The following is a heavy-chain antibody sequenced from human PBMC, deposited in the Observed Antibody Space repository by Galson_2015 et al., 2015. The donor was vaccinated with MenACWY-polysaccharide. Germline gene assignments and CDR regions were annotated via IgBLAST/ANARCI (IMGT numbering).Heavy chain of an antibody. CDR3: ARHSFVASRGLGWFDP. J-gene: IGHJ5*02. Sequence: SVKVSCKASGYTFTGYYMHWVRQAPGQGLEWMGWINPNSGGTNYAQKFQGRVTMTRDTSISTAYMELSRLRSDDTAVYYCARHSFVASRGLGWFDPWGQGTLVTVSS. CDR1: GYTFTGYY. CDR2: INPNSGGT. D-gene: IGHD6-6*01. V-gene: IGHV1-2*02.